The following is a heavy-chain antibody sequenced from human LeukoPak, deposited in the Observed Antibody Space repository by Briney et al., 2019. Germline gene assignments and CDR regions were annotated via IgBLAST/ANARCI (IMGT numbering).Heavy chain of an antibody. V-gene: IGHV1-46*01. D-gene: IGHD6-25*01. Sequence: ASVKVSCKASGYTFATYYMHWMRQAPGQGPEWMGIINPRGGSTDYAQKFQGRITMTSDTSTRTVYMELNSLRSDDTAVYFCARVGSAAATADYWGQGTLVTVSS. J-gene: IGHJ4*02. CDR2: INPRGGST. CDR1: GYTFATYY. CDR3: ARVGSAAATADY.